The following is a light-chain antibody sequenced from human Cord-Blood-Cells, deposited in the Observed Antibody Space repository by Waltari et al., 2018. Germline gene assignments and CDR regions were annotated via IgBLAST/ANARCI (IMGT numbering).Light chain of an antibody. Sequence: QSALTQPPSASGSPGQSVTISCTGTSSDVGGYNYVSWYQQHPAKAPKLMIYEVSKRPSGVPDRFSGSKSGNTASLTVSGLQAEDEADYYCSSYAGSNNNYVFGTGTKVTVL. V-gene: IGLV2-8*01. CDR2: EVS. CDR3: SSYAGSNNNYV. CDR1: SSDVGGYNY. J-gene: IGLJ1*01.